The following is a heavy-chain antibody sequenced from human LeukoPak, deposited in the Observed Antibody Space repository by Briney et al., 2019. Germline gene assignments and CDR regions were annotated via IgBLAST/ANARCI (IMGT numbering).Heavy chain of an antibody. CDR1: GGTFDSHA. V-gene: IGHV1-69*06. J-gene: IGHJ6*04. CDR3: ASAQNNHGYVYYGMDV. Sequence: SVKVSCKASGGTFDSHAISWVRQAPGQGLEWMGAIIPMYNTANYAQKFQGRVAIIADKSTSTAYMELSSLRSDGTAVYYCASAQNNHGYVYYGMDVWGEGTTVTVSS. D-gene: IGHD5-12*01. CDR2: IIPMYNTA.